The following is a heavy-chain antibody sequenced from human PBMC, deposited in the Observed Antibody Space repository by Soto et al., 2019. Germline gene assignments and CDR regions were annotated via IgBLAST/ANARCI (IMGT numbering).Heavy chain of an antibody. Sequence: QVQLVQSGAEVKKPGASVKVSCKASGYTFTSHGISWVRQAPGQGLEWLGWVGAYIGKAHYAQNVQGRVTMTTDSTTAYTDLTSLRSDDTAVYYCAGDYGADRWDRFDSWGQGTLVTVSS. V-gene: IGHV1-18*01. CDR2: VGAYIGKA. J-gene: IGHJ4*02. D-gene: IGHD4-17*01. CDR3: AGDYGADRWDRFDS. CDR1: GYTFTSHG.